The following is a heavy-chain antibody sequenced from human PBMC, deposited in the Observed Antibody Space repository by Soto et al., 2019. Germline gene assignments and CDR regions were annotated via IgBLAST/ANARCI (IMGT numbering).Heavy chain of an antibody. D-gene: IGHD3-22*01. CDR3: ARVSYYYDSSGYYRADY. CDR2: IYYSGST. V-gene: IGHV4-30-4*01. J-gene: IGHJ4*02. CDR1: GGSISSGDYY. Sequence: KPSETLSLTCTVSGGSISSGDYYWSWIRQPPGKGLEWIGYIYYSGSTYYNPSLKSRVTISVDTSKNQFSLKLSSVTAADTAVYYCARVSYYYDSSGYYRADYWGQGTLVTVSS.